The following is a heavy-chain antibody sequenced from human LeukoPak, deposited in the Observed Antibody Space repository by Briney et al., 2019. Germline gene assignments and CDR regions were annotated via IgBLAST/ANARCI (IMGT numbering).Heavy chain of an antibody. D-gene: IGHD1-26*01. J-gene: IGHJ6*02. CDR2: ISSSGDNT. V-gene: IGHV3-23*01. Sequence: GGSLRLSCAASGFTFTTYAMNWVRQAPGKGLEWVSLISSSGDNTHYADSVKGRFTISRDNSKNTVSLQMNSLRGEDTAVYYCAKDVRVGGGGMDVWGQGTPVTVFS. CDR1: GFTFTTYA. CDR3: AKDVRVGGGGMDV.